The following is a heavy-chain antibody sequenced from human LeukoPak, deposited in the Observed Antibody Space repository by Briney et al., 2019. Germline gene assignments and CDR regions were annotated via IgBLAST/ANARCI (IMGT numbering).Heavy chain of an antibody. V-gene: IGHV1-2*06. D-gene: IGHD3-10*01. Sequence: WASVKVSCKASGYTFIDYYIHWVRQAPGQGLEWMGRINPNSGGTNYAQKFQGRVTMTRDTSKNTAYMELSSLRSDDTAVYYCGRDRGKNYGSAAEILDYWGQGTLVTVSS. CDR1: GYTFIDYY. CDR3: GRDRGKNYGSAAEILDY. J-gene: IGHJ4*02. CDR2: INPNSGGT.